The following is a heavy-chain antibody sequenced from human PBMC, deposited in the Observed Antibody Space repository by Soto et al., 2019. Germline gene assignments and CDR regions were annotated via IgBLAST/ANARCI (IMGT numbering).Heavy chain of an antibody. CDR3: ARDPRATYVSYYYYYMDV. CDR1: GYTFTSYG. D-gene: IGHD3-16*01. Sequence: ASVKVSCKASGYTFTSYGISWVRRAPGQGLEWMGWISAYNGNTNYAQKLQGRVTMTTDTSTSTAYMELRSLRSDDTAVYYCARDPRATYVSYYYYYMDVWGKGTTVTVSS. V-gene: IGHV1-18*01. J-gene: IGHJ6*03. CDR2: ISAYNGNT.